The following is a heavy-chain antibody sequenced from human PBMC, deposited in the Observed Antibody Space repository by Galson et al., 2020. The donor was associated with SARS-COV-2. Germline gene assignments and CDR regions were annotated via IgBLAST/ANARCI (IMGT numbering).Heavy chain of an antibody. D-gene: IGHD2-8*02. CDR3: ARNLLSVLGSYGMDV. CDR1: GGSISSYY. J-gene: IGHJ6*02. CDR2: IYYSGST. Sequence: SETLSLTCTVSGGSISSYYWSWIRQPPGKGLEWIGYIYYSGSTNYNPSLKSRVTISVDTSKNQFSLKLSSVTAADTAVYYCARNLLSVLGSYGMDVWGQGTTVTVSS. V-gene: IGHV4-59*01.